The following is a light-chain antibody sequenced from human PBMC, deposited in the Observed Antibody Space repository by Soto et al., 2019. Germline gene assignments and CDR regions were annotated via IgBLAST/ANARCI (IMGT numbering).Light chain of an antibody. Sequence: VMTQSPATLSVSPGERATLSCWASETVATNLAWYQQKPGQAPRLLISGASTRAAGISDRFRGSGSGTEFTLTINRLEPEDFAVYYCQDYGTSWTFGQGTKVDIK. CDR2: GAS. CDR1: ETVATN. J-gene: IGKJ1*01. CDR3: QDYGTSWT. V-gene: IGKV3-15*01.